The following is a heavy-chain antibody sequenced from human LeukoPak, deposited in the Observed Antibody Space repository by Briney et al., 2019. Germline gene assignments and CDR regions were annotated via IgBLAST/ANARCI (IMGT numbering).Heavy chain of an antibody. CDR2: ISSSSSTI. D-gene: IGHD2/OR15-2a*01. CDR1: GFTFSSYS. J-gene: IGHJ4*02. Sequence: TGGSLRLSCAASGFTFSSYSMNWVRQAPGKGPEWVSYISSSSSTIYYADSVKGRFTISRDNAKNSLYLQMNSLRAEDTAVYYCARGGRILSDYWGQGTLVTVSS. V-gene: IGHV3-48*01. CDR3: ARGGRILSDY.